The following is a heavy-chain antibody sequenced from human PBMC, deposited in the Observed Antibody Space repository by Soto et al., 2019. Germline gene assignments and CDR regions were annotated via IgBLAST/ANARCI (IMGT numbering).Heavy chain of an antibody. CDR1: GGTFSSYA. J-gene: IGHJ3*02. CDR2: IIPIFGTA. Sequence: QVQLVQSGAEVKKPGSSVKVSCKASGGTFSSYAISWVRQAPGQGLEWMGGIIPIFGTANYAQKFQGRVTTTADESTSIAYMGLSSLISEDTAVYYCAICPYCGGDCYPHAFDIWGQGTMVTVSS. CDR3: AICPYCGGDCYPHAFDI. D-gene: IGHD2-21*02. V-gene: IGHV1-69*01.